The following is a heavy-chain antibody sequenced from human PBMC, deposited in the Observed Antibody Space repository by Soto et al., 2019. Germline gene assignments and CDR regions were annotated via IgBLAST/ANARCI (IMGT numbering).Heavy chain of an antibody. CDR1: GGTFSSYA. J-gene: IGHJ4*02. V-gene: IGHV1-69*06. CDR3: AISRGDTVTTPVGYFDY. Sequence: QVQLVQSGAEVKKPGSSVKVSCKASGGTFSSYAISWVRQAPGQGLEWMGGIIPIFGTANYAQKFQGRVTITADKSTSTAYMELSSLRSEDTAVYYCAISRGDTVTTPVGYFDYWGQGTLVTVSS. CDR2: IIPIFGTA. D-gene: IGHD4-17*01.